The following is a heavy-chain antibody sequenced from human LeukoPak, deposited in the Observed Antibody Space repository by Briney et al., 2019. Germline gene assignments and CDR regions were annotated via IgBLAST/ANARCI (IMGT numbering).Heavy chain of an antibody. V-gene: IGHV4-59*12. J-gene: IGHJ3*02. D-gene: IGHD6-6*01. CDR2: IYYSGST. Sequence: PSETLSLTCTVSGGSISSYYWSWIRQPPGKGLEWIGYIYYSGSTNYNPSLKSRVTISLDTSKKFFSLKLSSVTAADTAVYYCARVDTPSIAAFYDAFDIWGQGTMVTVSS. CDR3: ARVDTPSIAAFYDAFDI. CDR1: GGSISSYY.